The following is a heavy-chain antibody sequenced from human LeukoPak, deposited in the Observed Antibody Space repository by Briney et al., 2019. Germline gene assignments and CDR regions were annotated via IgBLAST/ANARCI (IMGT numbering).Heavy chain of an antibody. CDR1: RFTFSSYS. D-gene: IGHD4-17*01. CDR2: ITSSSSHI. V-gene: IGHV3-21*01. Sequence: PGGSLRLSCAASRFTFSSYSMSWVRQAPGKGLQRVSSITSSSSHIYYADPVKGRFTISRDNAKNSLYLQMNSLRAEDTAVYYCARVRATVTPFDYWGQGTLVTVSS. J-gene: IGHJ4*02. CDR3: ARVRATVTPFDY.